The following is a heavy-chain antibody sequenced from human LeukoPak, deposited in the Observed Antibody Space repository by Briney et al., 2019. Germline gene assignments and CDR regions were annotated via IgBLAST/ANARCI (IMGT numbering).Heavy chain of an antibody. CDR2: ISSSSSYI. J-gene: IGHJ6*02. CDR1: GFTFSSYS. V-gene: IGHV3-21*01. D-gene: IGHD2-2*01. Sequence: GGSLRLSCAPSGFTFSSYSMNWVRQAPGKGLEWVSSISSSSSYIYYADSVKGRFTISGDNAKNSLYLQMNSLRAEDTAVYYCARKWVYCSSTSCQIPYGMDVWGQGTTVTVSS. CDR3: ARKWVYCSSTSCQIPYGMDV.